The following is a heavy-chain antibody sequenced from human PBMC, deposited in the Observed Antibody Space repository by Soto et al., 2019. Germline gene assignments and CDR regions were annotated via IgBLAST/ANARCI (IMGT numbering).Heavy chain of an antibody. CDR2: ISGSGGST. Sequence: EVQLLESGGGLVQPGGSLRLSCAASGFTFSSYAMTWARRAPWKGLEWVPAISGSGGSTYYADSVKGRFTISRDNSKNTLYLQMNSLRAEDTAVYYCAKGLIPGGWGQGTLVTVSS. J-gene: IGHJ4*02. CDR3: AKGLIPGG. V-gene: IGHV3-23*01. D-gene: IGHD2-8*02. CDR1: GFTFSSYA.